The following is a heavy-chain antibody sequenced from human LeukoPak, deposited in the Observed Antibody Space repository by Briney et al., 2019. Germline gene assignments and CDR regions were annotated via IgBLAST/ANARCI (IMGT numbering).Heavy chain of an antibody. CDR2: ISGSGGST. D-gene: IGHD3-22*01. CDR1: GFTFSSYA. J-gene: IGHJ4*02. CDR3: AKDRPGSGYPAPFDY. V-gene: IGHV3-23*01. Sequence: PGGSLRLSCAASGFTFSSYAMSWVRQAPGKGREWVSAISGSGGSTYYADSVKGRFTISRDNSKNTLYLQMNSLRAEDTAVYYCAKDRPGSGYPAPFDYWGQGTLVTVSS.